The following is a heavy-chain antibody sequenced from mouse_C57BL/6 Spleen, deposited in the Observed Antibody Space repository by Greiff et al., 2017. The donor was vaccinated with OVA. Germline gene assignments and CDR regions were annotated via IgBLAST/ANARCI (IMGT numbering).Heavy chain of an antibody. CDR3: ARDRGEGYFDY. CDR1: GFTFSSYA. D-gene: IGHD3-1*01. CDR2: ISDGGSYT. Sequence: EVKLQESGGGLVKPGGSLKLSCAASGFTFSSYAMSWVRQTPEKRLEWVATISDGGSYTYYPDNVKGRFTISRDNAKNNLYLQMSHLKSEDTAMYYCARDRGEGYFDYWGQGTTLTVSS. J-gene: IGHJ2*01. V-gene: IGHV5-4*01.